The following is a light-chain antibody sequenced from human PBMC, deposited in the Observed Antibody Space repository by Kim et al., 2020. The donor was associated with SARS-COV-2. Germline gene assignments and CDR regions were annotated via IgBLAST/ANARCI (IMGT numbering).Light chain of an antibody. CDR1: DIGSKS. CDR2: YDS. J-gene: IGLJ1*01. Sequence: SYELTQPPSVSVAPGKTARITCGGNDIGSKSVHWYQQKPGQAPVLVIFYDSDRPSGIPERFSASNSGNTATLTISRVEAGDEADFYCQVWVSSGDHPYVF. CDR3: QVWVSSGDHPYV. V-gene: IGLV3-21*04.